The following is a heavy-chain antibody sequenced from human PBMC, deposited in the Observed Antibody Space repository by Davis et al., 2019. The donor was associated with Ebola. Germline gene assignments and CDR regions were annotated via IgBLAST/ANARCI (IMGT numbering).Heavy chain of an antibody. D-gene: IGHD3-3*01. CDR1: GYTFIGHY. J-gene: IGHJ4*02. CDR2: INPNSGYT. V-gene: IGHV1-2*02. CDR3: ARGSGFWNGYFMAYFDF. Sequence: ASVTVPCQASGYTFIGHYLHWLRQAPGQGLEWMRWINPNSGYTKFLQKFQGRVTVTRETSISTVYMELSRLRSDDTAVYYCARGSGFWNGYFMAYFDFWGQGALVTVSS.